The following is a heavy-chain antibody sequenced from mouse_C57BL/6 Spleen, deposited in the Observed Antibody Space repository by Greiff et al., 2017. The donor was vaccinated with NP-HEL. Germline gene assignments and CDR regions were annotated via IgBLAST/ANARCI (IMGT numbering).Heavy chain of an antibody. CDR1: GFNIKDDY. D-gene: IGHD1-1*01. J-gene: IGHJ4*01. V-gene: IGHV14-4*01. Sequence: VQLQQSGAELVRPGASVKLSCTASGFNIKDDYMHWVKQRPEQGLEWIGWIDPENGDTEYASKFQGKATITADTSSNTAYLQLSSLTSEDTAVYYCTTGGVVAPYAMDYWGQGTSVTVSS. CDR3: TTGGVVAPYAMDY. CDR2: IDPENGDT.